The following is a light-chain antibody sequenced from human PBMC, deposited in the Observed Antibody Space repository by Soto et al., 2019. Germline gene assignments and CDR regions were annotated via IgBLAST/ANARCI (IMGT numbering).Light chain of an antibody. CDR1: QSISSY. Sequence: DIQMTQSPSSLSASIGDRVTITCRARQSISSYLNWYQQKPGKAPKLLIYAASTLQSGVPSRFSGSGSGTDFTFTISSLQPEDFATYFCQQSYNTPYTFGQGTKLEIK. J-gene: IGKJ2*01. V-gene: IGKV1-39*01. CDR3: QQSYNTPYT. CDR2: AAS.